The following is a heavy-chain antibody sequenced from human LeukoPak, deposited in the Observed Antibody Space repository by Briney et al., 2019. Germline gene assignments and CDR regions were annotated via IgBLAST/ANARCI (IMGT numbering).Heavy chain of an antibody. Sequence: GGSLRLSCAASGLTFSSYGMHSVRQAPGKGLEWVAVIRYDGSNKYYADSVKGRFTISRDNSKNTLYLQMNSLRAEDTAVYYCAKDRGIYLFDYWGQGTLVTVSS. J-gene: IGHJ4*02. D-gene: IGHD1-26*01. CDR1: GLTFSSYG. V-gene: IGHV3-30*02. CDR3: AKDRGIYLFDY. CDR2: IRYDGSNK.